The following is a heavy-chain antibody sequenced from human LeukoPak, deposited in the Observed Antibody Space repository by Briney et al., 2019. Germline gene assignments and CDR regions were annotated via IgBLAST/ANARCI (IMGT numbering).Heavy chain of an antibody. V-gene: IGHV3-74*01. CDR1: GFTFSSYW. CDR2: INSDGSST. J-gene: IGHJ4*02. CDR3: ARFSADGSSLKFALDY. D-gene: IGHD5-24*01. Sequence: QTGGSLRLSCAASGFTFSSYWMHWVRQAPGKGLVWVSRINSDGSSTSDADSVKGRFTISRDNAKNTLYLQMNSLRAEDTAVYYCARFSADGSSLKFALDYWGQGTLVTVSS.